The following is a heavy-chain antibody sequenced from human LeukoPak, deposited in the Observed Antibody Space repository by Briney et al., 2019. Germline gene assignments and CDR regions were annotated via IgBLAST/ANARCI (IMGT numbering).Heavy chain of an antibody. V-gene: IGHV3-7*01. CDR2: IKQDGSEK. D-gene: IGHD6-19*01. CDR1: GFTFSSYW. J-gene: IGHJ4*02. Sequence: PGGSLRLSCAASGFTFSSYWMSWVRQAPGKGLEWAANIKQDGSEKYYVDSVKGRFTISRDNAKNSLYLQMNSLRAEDTAVYYCARDAPRGAVAPKEGPFYFDYWGQGTLVTVSS. CDR3: ARDAPRGAVAPKEGPFYFDY.